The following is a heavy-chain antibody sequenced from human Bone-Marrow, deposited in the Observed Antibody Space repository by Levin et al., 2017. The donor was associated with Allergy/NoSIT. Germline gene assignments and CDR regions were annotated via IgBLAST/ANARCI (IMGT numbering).Heavy chain of an antibody. CDR1: GFIFSNHS. V-gene: IGHV3-21*06. D-gene: IGHD4/OR15-4a*01. J-gene: IGHJ4*02. Sequence: GESLKISCLASGFIFSNHSINWVRQAPGKGLEWVSSISSSSRYIHYADSVKGRVTISRDDAKNTLYLQLDRLRAEDTAMYYCARMGASRSTSGYYFDYWGQGTLVTVSS. CDR2: ISSSSRYI. CDR3: ARMGASRSTSGYYFDY.